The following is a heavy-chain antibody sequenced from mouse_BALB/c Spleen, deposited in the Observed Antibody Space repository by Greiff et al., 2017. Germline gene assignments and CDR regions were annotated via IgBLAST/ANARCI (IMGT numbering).Heavy chain of an antibody. J-gene: IGHJ3*01. CDR3: AGLTGTYAY. CDR2: INPSSGYT. Sequence: QVQLQQSAAELARPGASVKMSCKASGYTFTSYTMHWVKQRPGQGLEWIGYINPSSGYTEYNQKFKDKTTLTADKSSSTAYMQLSSLTSEDSAVYYCAGLTGTYAYWGQGTLVTVSA. CDR1: GYTFTSYT. V-gene: IGHV1-4*02. D-gene: IGHD4-1*01.